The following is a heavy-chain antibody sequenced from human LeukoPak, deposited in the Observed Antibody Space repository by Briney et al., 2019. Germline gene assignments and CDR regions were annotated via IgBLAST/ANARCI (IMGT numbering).Heavy chain of an antibody. D-gene: IGHD3-3*01. J-gene: IGHJ4*02. V-gene: IGHV1-2*02. CDR1: GYTFTGYY. CDR3: ARGPILRFLEWLPPFDY. Sequence: ASVKVSCKASGYTFTGYYMHWVRQAPGQGLEWMGWIDPNSGDTNYAQKFQGRVTITRNTSISTAYMELSSLRSEDTAVYYCARGPILRFLEWLPPFDYWGQGTLVTVSS. CDR2: IDPNSGDT.